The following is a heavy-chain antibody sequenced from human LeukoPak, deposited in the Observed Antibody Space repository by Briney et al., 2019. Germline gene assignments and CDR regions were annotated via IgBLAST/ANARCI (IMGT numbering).Heavy chain of an antibody. CDR3: AISGLGFGEFRGLDY. D-gene: IGHD3-10*01. CDR2: IFSSGPT. CDR1: GFNVSNNY. J-gene: IGHJ4*02. Sequence: GGSLRLSCAASGFNVSNNYMNWVRQAPGKGLEWVSVIFSSGPTYYADSVKGRFTISRDTSKNALYLQMNSLRAEDTAVYYCAISGLGFGEFRGLDYWGQGALVTVSS. V-gene: IGHV3-53*01.